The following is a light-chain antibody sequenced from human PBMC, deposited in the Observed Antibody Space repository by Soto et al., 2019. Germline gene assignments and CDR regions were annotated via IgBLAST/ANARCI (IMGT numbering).Light chain of an antibody. CDR2: GAS. CDR3: QEYVSSPT. V-gene: IGKV3-20*01. Sequence: EIVLTQSPGTLSLSPGERATLSCRASQSVSSSYLAWYQQKPGQAPRLLIYGASSRATGIPDRFSGSGSGTDFTLTISRLEPEDFAVYYRQEYVSSPTFGQGTKVDIK. J-gene: IGKJ1*01. CDR1: QSVSSSY.